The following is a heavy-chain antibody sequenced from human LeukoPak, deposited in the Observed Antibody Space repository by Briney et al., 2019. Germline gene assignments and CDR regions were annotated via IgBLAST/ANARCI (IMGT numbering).Heavy chain of an antibody. Sequence: PGGSLRLSCAASGFTFSSYAMSWVRQAPGKGLEWVSAISGSGGSTYYADSVKGRFTISRDNSKNTLYLQMNSLRAEDTAVYYCAKDTALGSGFDYYYYGMDVWGQGTTVTVSS. D-gene: IGHD6-19*01. CDR2: ISGSGGST. CDR3: AKDTALGSGFDYYYYGMDV. J-gene: IGHJ6*02. V-gene: IGHV3-23*01. CDR1: GFTFSSYA.